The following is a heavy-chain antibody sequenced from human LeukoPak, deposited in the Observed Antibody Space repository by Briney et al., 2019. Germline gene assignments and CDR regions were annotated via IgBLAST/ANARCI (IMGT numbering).Heavy chain of an antibody. CDR2: IYSGGST. J-gene: IGHJ6*03. CDR3: ARDLGYYYYYMDV. Sequence: GGSLRLSCAASGFTLSSNYMSWVRQAPGKGLEWVSVIYSGGSTYYADSVKGRFTISRDNSKNTLYLQMNSLRAEDTAVYYCARDLGYYYYYMDVWGKGTTVTVSS. V-gene: IGHV3-66*02. D-gene: IGHD7-27*01. CDR1: GFTLSSNY.